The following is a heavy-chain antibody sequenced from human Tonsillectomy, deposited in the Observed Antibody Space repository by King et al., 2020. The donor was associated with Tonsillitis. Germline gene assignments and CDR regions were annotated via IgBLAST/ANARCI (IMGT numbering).Heavy chain of an antibody. CDR3: AIDYGVPVGGVK. V-gene: IGHV3-53*01. CDR2: IYSGGST. Sequence: VQLVESGGGLIQPGGSLRLSCAASGFTVSSNYMSWVRQAPWKWLEWVSVIYSGGSTYYADSVKGRFTISRDNSKNTLYLQMNSLRAEDTAVYYCAIDYGVPVGGVKWGQGTLVTVSS. D-gene: IGHD3-16*01. CDR1: GFTVSSNY. J-gene: IGHJ4*02.